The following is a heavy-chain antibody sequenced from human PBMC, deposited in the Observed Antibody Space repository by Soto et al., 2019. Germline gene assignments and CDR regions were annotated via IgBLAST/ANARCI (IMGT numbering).Heavy chain of an antibody. D-gene: IGHD6-6*01. V-gene: IGHV3-23*01. CDR2: ITGNSDST. J-gene: IGHJ4*01. CDR3: AKGSASARPHHFEP. Sequence: HPGGSLRLSCVAAGVTFSNYVISWVRQAPGKGLEWVSAITGNSDSTYYADSVRGRFTIFRDNSKNTLYLQMNSLRVEDTGTYYCAKGSASARPHHFEPWGLGSRVTVPS. CDR1: GVTFSNYV.